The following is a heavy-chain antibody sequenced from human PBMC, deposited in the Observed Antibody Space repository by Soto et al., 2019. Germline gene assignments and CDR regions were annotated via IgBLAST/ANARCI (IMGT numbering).Heavy chain of an antibody. J-gene: IGHJ4*02. Sequence: EVQLVESGGGLAQPGGSLRLSCAASGFTFSSYWMQWVRQPPGKGLVWVSRINSEGTTTTYADSVKGRFTISRDNAKNPLYLQMNSLRAEDTAVYYCGRAPGGTGIVDYWGQGSLVTVSS. CDR3: GRAPGGTGIVDY. CDR1: GFTFSSYW. D-gene: IGHD7-27*01. CDR2: INSEGTTT. V-gene: IGHV3-74*03.